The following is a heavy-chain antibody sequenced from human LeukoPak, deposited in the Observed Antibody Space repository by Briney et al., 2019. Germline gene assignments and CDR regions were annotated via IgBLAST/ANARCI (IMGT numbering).Heavy chain of an antibody. CDR1: GFTFSDYY. CDR2: ISGRGSDL. V-gene: IGHV3-11*01. D-gene: IGHD2-15*01. J-gene: IGHJ6*02. CDR3: ARSVGYYYTMDV. Sequence: GGSLRLSCVACGFTFSDYYMSWVRQAPGRGLEWVSYISGRGSDLYYADSVKGRFTISRDNAKNSLFLQMNSLRAEDTAVYYCARSVGYYYTMDVWGQGTTVTVSS.